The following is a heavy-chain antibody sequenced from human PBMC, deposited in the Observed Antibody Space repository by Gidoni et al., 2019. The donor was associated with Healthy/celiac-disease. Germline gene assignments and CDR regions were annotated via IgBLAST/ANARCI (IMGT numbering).Heavy chain of an antibody. D-gene: IGHD4-17*01. CDR3: ARVGGSGDYGPPFDY. CDR1: GYSISSGYY. J-gene: IGHJ4*02. Sequence: QVQLQESGPGLVKPSETLSLTCTVSGYSISSGYYWGWIRQPPGKGLEWIGSIYHSGSTYYTPSLKSRVTISVDTSKNQFSLKLSSVTAADTAVYYCARVGGSGDYGPPFDYWGQGTLVTVSS. V-gene: IGHV4-38-2*02. CDR2: IYHSGST.